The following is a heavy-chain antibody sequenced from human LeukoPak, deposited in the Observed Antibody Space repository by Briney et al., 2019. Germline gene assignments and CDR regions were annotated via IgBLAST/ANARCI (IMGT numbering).Heavy chain of an antibody. CDR1: GFTFSSYG. D-gene: IGHD3-22*01. V-gene: IGHV3-30*18. J-gene: IGHJ4*02. Sequence: GGSLRLSCAASGFTFSSYGMHWVRQAPGKGLEWVATISFEGSNKYYADSVKGRFTISRDKSKNTLYLQMNSLRAEDTAVYYCVKNYDSSGYNPYYFDYWGQGTLVTVSS. CDR2: ISFEGSNK. CDR3: VKNYDSSGYNPYYFDY.